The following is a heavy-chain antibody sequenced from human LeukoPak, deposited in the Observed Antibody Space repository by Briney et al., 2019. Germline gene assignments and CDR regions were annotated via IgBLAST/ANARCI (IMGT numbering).Heavy chain of an antibody. CDR2: ISAYNGNT. Sequence: ASVKVSCKASGYTFNSYGISWVRQAPGQGLEWMGWISAYNGNTNYAQKLQGRVTMTTDTSTSTACMELRSLRSDDTAVYYCARSGNSQYYYYGMDVWGQGTTVTVSS. J-gene: IGHJ6*02. CDR3: ARSGNSQYYYYGMDV. D-gene: IGHD4-23*01. CDR1: GYTFNSYG. V-gene: IGHV1-18*01.